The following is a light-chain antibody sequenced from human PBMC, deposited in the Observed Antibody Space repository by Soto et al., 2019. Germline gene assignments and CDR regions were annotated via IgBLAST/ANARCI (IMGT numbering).Light chain of an antibody. Sequence: EIVLTQSPGTLSLSPGERATLSCRASQSVSSSYLAWYQQKPGQAPRLLIYGASSRATGIPDRFSGSGSGTDSTLTISRLEPEDFAVYYCQQYGSSLYTFGQGPKLEIK. CDR2: GAS. CDR3: QQYGSSLYT. CDR1: QSVSSSY. J-gene: IGKJ2*01. V-gene: IGKV3-20*01.